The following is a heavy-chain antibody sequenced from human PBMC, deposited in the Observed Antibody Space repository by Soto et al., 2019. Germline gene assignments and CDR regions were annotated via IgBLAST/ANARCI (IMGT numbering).Heavy chain of an antibody. V-gene: IGHV3-30-3*01. CDR1: GFTFRNHA. Sequence: QVQLVESGGGVVQPGGSLRHSCAASGFTFRNHAMHWVRQAPGKGLECLAVIAHDGSNAFYRDSVKGRFTVSRDNSKNTLYLYLNSLRSEDTGVYYCARGDREDILVVVGARPGEYGTDIWGQGTTVIVSS. J-gene: IGHJ6*02. CDR3: ARGDREDILVVVGARPGEYGTDI. D-gene: IGHD2-15*01. CDR2: IAHDGSNA.